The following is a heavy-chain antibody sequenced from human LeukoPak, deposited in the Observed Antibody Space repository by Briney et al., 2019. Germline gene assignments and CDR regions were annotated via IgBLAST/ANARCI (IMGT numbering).Heavy chain of an antibody. CDR3: ATVDSSAYYFDY. CDR2: ISYDGSNK. V-gene: IGHV3-30*04. D-gene: IGHD3-22*01. Sequence: GGSLRLSCAASGFTFSSYAMYWVRQAPGKGLEWVAVISYDGSNKYYADSVKGRFTISRDNSKNTLYLQMNSLRAEDTAVHYCATVDSSAYYFDYWGQGTLVTVSS. J-gene: IGHJ4*02. CDR1: GFTFSSYA.